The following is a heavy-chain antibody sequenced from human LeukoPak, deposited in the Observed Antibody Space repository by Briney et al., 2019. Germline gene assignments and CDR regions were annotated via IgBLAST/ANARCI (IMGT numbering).Heavy chain of an antibody. CDR3: TKVIIPYNRAAGVDY. Sequence: PGGALRLSCAASGFSFSTYGMHWVRQAPGKGLEWVAVISYEGSNKYYADSVKGRFSISRDNSNLYLQMNSLRAEDTAVYYCTKVIIPYNRAAGVDYWGQGTLVTVSS. V-gene: IGHV3-30*18. J-gene: IGHJ4*02. D-gene: IGHD2/OR15-2a*01. CDR1: GFSFSTYG. CDR2: ISYEGSNK.